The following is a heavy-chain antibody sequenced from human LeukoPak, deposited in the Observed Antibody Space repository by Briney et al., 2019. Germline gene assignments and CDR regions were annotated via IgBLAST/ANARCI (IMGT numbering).Heavy chain of an antibody. Sequence: SETLSLTCTVSRGSISSYYWSWIRQPPGKGLEWIGYIYYSGSTNYSPSLKSRVTISVDTSKNQFSLKLSSVTAADTAVYYCARSERIIMILGGAFDIWGQGTVVTVSS. CDR1: RGSISSYY. CDR3: ARSERIIMILGGAFDI. D-gene: IGHD3-22*01. V-gene: IGHV4-59*08. CDR2: IYYSGST. J-gene: IGHJ3*02.